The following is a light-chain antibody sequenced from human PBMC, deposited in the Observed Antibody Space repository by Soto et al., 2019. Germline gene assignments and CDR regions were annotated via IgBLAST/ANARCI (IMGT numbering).Light chain of an antibody. CDR1: SSNIGNNY. J-gene: IGLJ1*01. Sequence: QSVLTQPPSLSAAPGQKVTISCSGRSSNIGNNYVSWYQQLPGTAPKLLIYDNNKRPSGIPDRFSGSKSGTSATLGITGLQTGDEADYYCGTWYSSLSSYVFGTGTKLTVL. CDR3: GTWYSSLSSYV. V-gene: IGLV1-51*01. CDR2: DNN.